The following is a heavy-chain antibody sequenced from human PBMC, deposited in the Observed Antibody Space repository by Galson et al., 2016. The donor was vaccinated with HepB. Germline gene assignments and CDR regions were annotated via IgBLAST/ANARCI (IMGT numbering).Heavy chain of an antibody. CDR3: VRRARECYGGTCYPRYFDY. CDR2: VYPGDSDT. D-gene: IGHD4/OR15-4a*01. J-gene: IGHJ4*02. V-gene: IGHV5-51*01. CDR1: GYLFPNYW. Sequence: QSGAEVKKPGESLKISCQGFGYLFPNYWVAWVRQLPGKGLEWMGIVYPGDSDTRYNPYFQGQVNISAAKSINTAYLEWGSVKASDTATYFCVRRARECYGGTCYPRYFDYWGRGTLVLVSS.